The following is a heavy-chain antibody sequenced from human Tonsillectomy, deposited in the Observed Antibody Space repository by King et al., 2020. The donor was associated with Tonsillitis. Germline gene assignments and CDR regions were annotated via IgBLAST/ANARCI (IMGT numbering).Heavy chain of an antibody. D-gene: IGHD3-22*01. CDR2: IYYSGST. CDR3: AVDKVCSGYYGAYGMDV. CDR1: GGSISSYY. J-gene: IGHJ6*02. V-gene: IGHV4-59*01. Sequence: QLQESGPGLVKPSETLSLTCTVSGGSISSYYWSWIRQPPGKGLEWIGYIYYSGSTNYNPSLKSRVSTSVDTSKNQFSLKLSSVTAADTAVYYCAVDKVCSGYYGAYGMDVWGQGTTVTVSS.